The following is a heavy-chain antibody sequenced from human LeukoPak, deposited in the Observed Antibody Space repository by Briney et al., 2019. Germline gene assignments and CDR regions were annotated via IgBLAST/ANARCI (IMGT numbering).Heavy chain of an antibody. J-gene: IGHJ6*02. Sequence: GGSLRLSCALSGFTLDDYATHWVRPAPGKGLEWVSGISWNSGGMGYADSVKGRFTTSRDNAKNSLYLQMNSLRAEDTALYYCAKDRAAGARYYYGMDVWGQGTTVTVSS. CDR2: ISWNSGGM. CDR1: GFTLDDYA. CDR3: AKDRAAGARYYYGMDV. V-gene: IGHV3-9*01. D-gene: IGHD6-13*01.